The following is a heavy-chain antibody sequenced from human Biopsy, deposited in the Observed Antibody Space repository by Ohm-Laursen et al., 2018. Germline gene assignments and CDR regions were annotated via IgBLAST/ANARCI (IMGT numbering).Heavy chain of an antibody. J-gene: IGHJ5*02. CDR1: GFTFSSYW. D-gene: IGHD1-7*01. CDR3: VREGGYNWNYVEWFDP. Sequence: SLRLSCAASGFTFSSYWMSWVRQAPGKGLEWVANIKQDGSETYFVDSVKGRLTISRDNAKNSVFLQMNSLRAEDTAVYYCVREGGYNWNYVEWFDPWGQGTLVTVSS. V-gene: IGHV3-7*01. CDR2: IKQDGSET.